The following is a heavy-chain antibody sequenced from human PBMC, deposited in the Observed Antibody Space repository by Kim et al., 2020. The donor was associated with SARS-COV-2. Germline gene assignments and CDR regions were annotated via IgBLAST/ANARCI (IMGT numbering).Heavy chain of an antibody. CDR3: ARQGAYDAKWFDP. Sequence: SETLSLTCTVSGGSISSYYWSWIRQPPGKGLEWIGYIYYSGSTNYNPSLKSRVTISLDTSKNQFSLKLSSVTAADTAGYYCARQGAYDAKWFDPWGQGTLVTVSS. CDR1: GGSISSYY. J-gene: IGHJ5*02. CDR2: IYYSGST. V-gene: IGHV4-59*08. D-gene: IGHD2-8*01.